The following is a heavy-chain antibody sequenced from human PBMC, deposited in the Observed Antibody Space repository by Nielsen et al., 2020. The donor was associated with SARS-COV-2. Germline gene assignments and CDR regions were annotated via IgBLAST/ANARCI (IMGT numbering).Heavy chain of an antibody. D-gene: IGHD2-2*01. Sequence: SETLSLTCAVSGDSVSSHDWWTWLRQSPGKGLELIGEVSHSRSTNYNPSLKSRVTLSMDKSKNQFSLRLTSVTAADTAVYYCARDSFHCSSTSCYAGHGWFDPWGQGTLVTVSS. CDR1: GDSVSSHDW. CDR2: VSHSRST. CDR3: ARDSFHCSSTSCYAGHGWFDP. J-gene: IGHJ5*02. V-gene: IGHV4-4*02.